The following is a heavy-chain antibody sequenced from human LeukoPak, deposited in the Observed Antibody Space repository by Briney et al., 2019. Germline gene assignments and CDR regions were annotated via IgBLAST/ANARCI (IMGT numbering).Heavy chain of an antibody. CDR2: INPDGGNT. CDR1: GYTFTNSY. V-gene: IGHV1-46*01. D-gene: IGHD3-22*01. Sequence: ASVKVSCKASGYTFTNSYIHWVRQAPGQVLEWMGFINPDGGNTNYAQNFQGRVTLTRDTSTSTVYMELSRLRSEDTAVYYCARSLRKVITPIDYYSSYMDVWGKGTTVTISS. CDR3: ARSLRKVITPIDYYSSYMDV. J-gene: IGHJ6*03.